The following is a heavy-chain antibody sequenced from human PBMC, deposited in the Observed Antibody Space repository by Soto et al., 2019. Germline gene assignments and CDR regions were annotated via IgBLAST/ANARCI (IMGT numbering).Heavy chain of an antibody. D-gene: IGHD6-13*01. Sequence: PSETLSLTCAVYGGSFSGYYWNWIRQPAGKGLEWIGEINHSRSTNYNPSLKSRVTISVDMSTNQFSLKLSSVTAADTAMYYCARGGRKQQIPPPISYQIDYWGQRTLVTLSS. CDR1: GGSFSGYY. V-gene: IGHV4-34*01. CDR2: INHSRST. CDR3: ARGGRKQQIPPPISYQIDY. J-gene: IGHJ4*02.